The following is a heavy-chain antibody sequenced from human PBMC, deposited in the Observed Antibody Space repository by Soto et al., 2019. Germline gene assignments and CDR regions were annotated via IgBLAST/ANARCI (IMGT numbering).Heavy chain of an antibody. CDR1: GYSFTSYG. CDR3: AKVRHYECSNGYPDHRGAFDI. D-gene: IGHD2-8*01. J-gene: IGHJ3*02. Sequence: ESLKISCKGSGYSFTSYGIGWVLQIPGKGLEWMGIIYPGGSDTRYSPSFQGQVTISADKSISTAYLQWSSLKASDTAMYYCAKVRHYECSNGYPDHRGAFDIWGQGTMVTVSS. CDR2: IYPGGSDT. V-gene: IGHV5-51*01.